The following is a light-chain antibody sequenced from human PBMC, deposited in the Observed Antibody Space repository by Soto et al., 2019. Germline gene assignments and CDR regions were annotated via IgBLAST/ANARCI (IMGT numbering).Light chain of an antibody. CDR1: QSVSSY. J-gene: IGKJ5*01. V-gene: IGKV3-11*01. CDR2: DAS. Sequence: IVMTQPPATLSVSPGERATLSCMSSQSVSSYLAWYQQKPGQAPRLLIYDASNRATGIPARFSGSGSGTDFTLTISSLEPEDFAVYYCQQRSNWPPRITFGQGTRLEIK. CDR3: QQRSNWPPRIT.